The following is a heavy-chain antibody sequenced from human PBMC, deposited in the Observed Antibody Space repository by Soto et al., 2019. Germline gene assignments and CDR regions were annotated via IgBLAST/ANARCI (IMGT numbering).Heavy chain of an antibody. D-gene: IGHD6-13*01. CDR3: ARTYSSSWSPFDY. J-gene: IGHJ4*02. CDR2: INQSGST. CDR1: GGSFSGYY. V-gene: IGHV4-34*01. Sequence: SETLSLTCAVYGGSFSGYYWSWIRQPPGKGLEWIGEINQSGSTNYNPSLKSRVTISVDTSKNQFSLKLSSVAAADTAVYYCARTYSSSWSPFDYWGQGTLVTVSS.